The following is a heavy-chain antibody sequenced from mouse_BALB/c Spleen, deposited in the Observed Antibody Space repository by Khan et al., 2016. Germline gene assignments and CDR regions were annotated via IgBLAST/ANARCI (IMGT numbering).Heavy chain of an antibody. Sequence: QVQLQQPGAELVKPGTSVKLSCKASGYNFTSYWINWVKLRPGQGLEWIGDIYPGSGSTNYNEKFKSKATLTVDTSSSTAYMQLSSLASEDSALYYGARAALAYGSSYWYFDVWGAGTTGTVSS. CDR2: IYPGSGST. J-gene: IGHJ1*01. V-gene: IGHV1-55*01. CDR1: GYNFTSYW. CDR3: ARAALAYGSSYWYFDV. D-gene: IGHD1-1*01.